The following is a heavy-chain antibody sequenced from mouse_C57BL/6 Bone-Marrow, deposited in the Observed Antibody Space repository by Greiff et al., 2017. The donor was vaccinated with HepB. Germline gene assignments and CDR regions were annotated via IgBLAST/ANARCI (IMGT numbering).Heavy chain of an antibody. CDR1: GFTFSSYA. CDR3: AREGFLFAWFAY. CDR2: ISDGGSYT. V-gene: IGHV5-4*01. Sequence: EVHLVESGGGLVKPGGSLKLSCAASGFTFSSYAMSWVRQTPEKRLEWVATISDGGSYTYYPDNVKGRFTISRDNAKNNLYLQMSHLKSEDPAMYYCAREGFLFAWFAYWGQGTLVTVSA. J-gene: IGHJ3*01.